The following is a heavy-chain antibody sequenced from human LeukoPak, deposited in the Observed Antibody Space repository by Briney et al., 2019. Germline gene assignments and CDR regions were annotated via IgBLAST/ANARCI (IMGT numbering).Heavy chain of an antibody. CDR3: ARLTSLDY. CDR2: ISSSSSTI. Sequence: GGSLILSCAASGFTFSSYNMNWVRQAPGKGLEWVSYISSSSSTIYYSDSVQGRFTISRDNAKNSLYLQMNSLRDEDTAVYYCARLTSLDYWGQGTLVTVSS. D-gene: IGHD4/OR15-4a*01. V-gene: IGHV3-48*02. CDR1: GFTFSSYN. J-gene: IGHJ4*02.